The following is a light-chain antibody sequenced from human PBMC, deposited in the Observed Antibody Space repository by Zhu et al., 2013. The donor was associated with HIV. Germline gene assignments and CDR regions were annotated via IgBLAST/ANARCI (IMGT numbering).Light chain of an antibody. CDR1: QSVSSNS. V-gene: IGKV3-20*01. CDR3: QQHGTSPPT. CDR2: GTS. Sequence: EIVLTQSPGTLSLSPGERATLSCRASQSVSSNSLAWYQQKPGLAPRLLIYGTSNRATGIAKRFSGSGSGTDFTLTVSRLEPEDFAVYYCQQHGTSPPTFGGGPRWIS. J-gene: IGKJ4*01.